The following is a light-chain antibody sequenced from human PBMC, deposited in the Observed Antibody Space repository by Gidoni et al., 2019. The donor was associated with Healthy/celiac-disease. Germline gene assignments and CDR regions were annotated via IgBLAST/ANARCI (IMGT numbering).Light chain of an antibody. CDR2: LGS. V-gene: IGKV2-28*01. Sequence: DIVMTQSPLSLPVTLGEPASISCRSSQSLLHSNGYNYLDWYLQKPGQSPQLLIYLGSNRASGVPDRFSGSGSGTDFTLKISRVEAEDVGVYYCMQVLLGRTFGQGTKVEIK. CDR1: QSLLHSNGYNY. CDR3: MQVLLGRT. J-gene: IGKJ1*01.